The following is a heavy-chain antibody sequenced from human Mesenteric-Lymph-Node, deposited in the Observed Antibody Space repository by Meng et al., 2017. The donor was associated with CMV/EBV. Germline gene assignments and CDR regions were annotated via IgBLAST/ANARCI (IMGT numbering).Heavy chain of an antibody. CDR1: GGSFSTYY. CDR2: INHSGST. CDR3: VRAYSSGWPRLGY. D-gene: IGHD6-19*01. Sequence: CDVYGGSFSTYYWSGIRQPPGKGLEWMGEINHSGSTNYNPSLKSRVTISLDTPKNQFSLKLSSVTAADMAIYYCVRAYSSGWPRLGYWGQGTLVTVSS. V-gene: IGHV4-34*01. J-gene: IGHJ4*02.